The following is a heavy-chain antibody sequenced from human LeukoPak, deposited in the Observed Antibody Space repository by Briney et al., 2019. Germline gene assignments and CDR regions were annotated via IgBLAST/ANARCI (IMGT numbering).Heavy chain of an antibody. V-gene: IGHV3-7*03. CDR2: MNQDGSEK. Sequence: GSLRLSCAASGFTFSSYWMSWVRQAPGKGLEWVANMNQDGSEKYYVDSVKGRFTISRDNAKNSLYLQMNNLRAEDTAVYYCARDLDILTGYSNWFDPWGQGTLVTVSS. D-gene: IGHD3-9*01. CDR1: GFTFSSYW. CDR3: ARDLDILTGYSNWFDP. J-gene: IGHJ5*02.